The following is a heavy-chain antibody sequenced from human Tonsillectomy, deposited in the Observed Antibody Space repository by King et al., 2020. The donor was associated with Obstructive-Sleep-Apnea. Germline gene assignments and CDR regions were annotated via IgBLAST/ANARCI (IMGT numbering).Heavy chain of an antibody. V-gene: IGHV3-15*02. Sequence: VQLVESGGALVKPGGSLRLSCEASEFTVADAWMSWVRQAPGKGLEWVGHIKSKTHGGTTDYAAPVKGRYIISRDDSKKTLYLQMNSLKIEDTGVYYFVRLRISGGTWSYNYLMDVWGQGTPVTVSS. D-gene: IGHD1-20*01. CDR1: EFTVADAW. J-gene: IGHJ6*02. CDR3: VRLRISGGTWSYNYLMDV. CDR2: IKSKTHGGTT.